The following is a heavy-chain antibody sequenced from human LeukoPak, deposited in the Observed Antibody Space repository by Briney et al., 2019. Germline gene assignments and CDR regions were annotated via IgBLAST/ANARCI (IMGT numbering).Heavy chain of an antibody. CDR3: VRVGVIASVGINSYYYMDV. D-gene: IGHD6-13*01. V-gene: IGHV3-21*01. Sequence: GGSLRLSCAASGFTFSSYNMNWVRQAPGKGLEWVASITSSSRYRYYSDSVKGRFTISRDNAKNSLYLQMNSLRAEDTAVYYCVRVGVIASVGINSYYYMDVWGKGTTVTVSS. CDR2: ITSSSRYR. CDR1: GFTFSSYN. J-gene: IGHJ6*03.